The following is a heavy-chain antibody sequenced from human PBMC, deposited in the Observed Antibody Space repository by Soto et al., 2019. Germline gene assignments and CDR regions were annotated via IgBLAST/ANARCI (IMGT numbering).Heavy chain of an antibody. Sequence: ASVKVSCKASHYSFARYGISWVRQAPGQGLEWMGWISTYNSNTKYAQKFQGRVTLTTDTPTSTAYMNLRSLTSDDTAVYYCAREGYCSSGSRDLYSHDFFGMDVWGQGTTVTVSS. V-gene: IGHV1-18*01. D-gene: IGHD2-15*01. CDR1: HYSFARYG. CDR2: ISTYNSNT. CDR3: AREGYCSSGSRDLYSHDFFGMDV. J-gene: IGHJ6*02.